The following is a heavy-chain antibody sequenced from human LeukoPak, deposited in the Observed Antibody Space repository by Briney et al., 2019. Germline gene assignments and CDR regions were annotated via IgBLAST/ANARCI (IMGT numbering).Heavy chain of an antibody. CDR3: ARSESTMTTWSMVY. D-gene: IGHD5-24*01. Sequence: GGSLRLSCATSGFPFSRYWMTWVRQAPGKGLEWVAYIKQEGSERYYGDSVEGRFTISRDNARNSVYLQMNSLRAEDTATYYCARSESTMTTWSMVYWGQGILVTVSS. V-gene: IGHV3-7*01. J-gene: IGHJ4*02. CDR2: IKQEGSER. CDR1: GFPFSRYW.